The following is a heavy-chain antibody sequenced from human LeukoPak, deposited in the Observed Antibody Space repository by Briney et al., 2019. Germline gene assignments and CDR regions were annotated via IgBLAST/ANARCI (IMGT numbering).Heavy chain of an antibody. V-gene: IGHV4-59*01. J-gene: IGHJ4*02. CDR1: GGSFSGYY. CDR2: IYYSGST. Sequence: SETLSLTCAVYGGSFSGYYWSWIRQPPGKGLEWIGYIYYSGSTNYNPSLKSRVTISVDTSKNQFSLKLSSVTAADTAVYYCARVTDFWSGYYRVSLFDYWGQGTLVTVSS. CDR3: ARVTDFWSGYYRVSLFDY. D-gene: IGHD3-3*01.